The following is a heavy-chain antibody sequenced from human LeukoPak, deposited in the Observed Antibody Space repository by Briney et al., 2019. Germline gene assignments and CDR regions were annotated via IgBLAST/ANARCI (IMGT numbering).Heavy chain of an antibody. CDR2: INPNRGGT. V-gene: IGHV1-2*02. Sequence: ALVNVSCKASVYTFTGYYMHWVRQAPGQGLEWMGWINPNRGGTNYAQNFQGRVTMTRETSTSTAQMKLSRLRSEDTAVYYRARDAIVVVVAATPGYWGQGSLVTASS. J-gene: IGHJ4*02. CDR1: VYTFTGYY. CDR3: ARDAIVVVVAATPGY. D-gene: IGHD2-15*01.